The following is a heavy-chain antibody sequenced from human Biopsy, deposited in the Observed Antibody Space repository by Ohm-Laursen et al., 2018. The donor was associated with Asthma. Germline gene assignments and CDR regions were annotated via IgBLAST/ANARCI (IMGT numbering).Heavy chain of an antibody. D-gene: IGHD6-19*01. V-gene: IGHV3-53*01. J-gene: IGHJ4*02. CDR1: ASTVSRDH. Sequence: SLRLSCSPSASTVSRDHMFWVRQAPGKGLEWVSVIYSGGTSHTADSVRGRFTISRDFSKNTLHLQMHSLRVEDTAVYYCTRGDSSGWSHYYFDYWGQGTLVTVSS. CDR2: IYSGGTS. CDR3: TRGDSSGWSHYYFDY.